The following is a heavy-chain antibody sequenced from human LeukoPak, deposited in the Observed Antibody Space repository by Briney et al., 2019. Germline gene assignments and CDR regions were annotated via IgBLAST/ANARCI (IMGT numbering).Heavy chain of an antibody. J-gene: IGHJ4*02. CDR1: GFPFSSYE. CDR2: ISSSGMTK. V-gene: IGHV3-48*03. CDR3: ARDGRSRGLSHVNFDY. D-gene: IGHD3-16*02. Sequence: PGGSLRLSCAASGFPFSSYEMNWVRQAPGKGREWVSYISSSGMTKYYAGSVKGRFPKSRDNAKNSLYLQLNSLRAEDTAVYYCARDGRSRGLSHVNFDYWGQGILVSVSS.